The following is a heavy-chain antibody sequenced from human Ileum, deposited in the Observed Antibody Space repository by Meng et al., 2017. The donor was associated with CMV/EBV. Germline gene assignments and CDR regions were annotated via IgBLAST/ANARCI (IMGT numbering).Heavy chain of an antibody. Sequence: GESLKISCAGSGFTFSNAWMIWVRQAPGKGLEWVSVIYAGGSTYYADSVKGRFTISRDNAKNTLYLQMNSLRAEDTAVYYCARGGYMNYWGQGTLVTVSS. CDR2: IYAGGST. J-gene: IGHJ4*02. V-gene: IGHV3-66*01. D-gene: IGHD6-13*01. CDR3: ARGGYMNY. CDR1: GFTFSNAW.